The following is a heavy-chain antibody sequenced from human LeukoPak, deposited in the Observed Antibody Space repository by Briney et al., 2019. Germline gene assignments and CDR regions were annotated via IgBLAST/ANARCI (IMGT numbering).Heavy chain of an antibody. CDR2: ATPGAAGT. CDR3: ASSYCGGDCHFDY. V-gene: IGHV5-51*01. J-gene: IGHJ4*02. CDR1: EYIFTSYW. D-gene: IGHD2-21*02. Sequence: GESLKISCKASEYIFTSYWIGGGRQMPGKGLWWGGIATPGAAGTKYSPSFQGQVTISADKSISTAYLQWSSLNSSDTAMYYCASSYCGGDCHFDYWGEGTLVTVSS.